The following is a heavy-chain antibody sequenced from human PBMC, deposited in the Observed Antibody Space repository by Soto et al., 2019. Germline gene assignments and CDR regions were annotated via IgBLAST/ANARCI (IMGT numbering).Heavy chain of an antibody. V-gene: IGHV3-30-3*01. J-gene: IGHJ4*02. CDR2: LSPDGTNE. CDR1: GFSISTYT. Sequence: SLRLSCAASGFSISTYTMFWVRQAPGKGLEWLAVLSPDGTNEYYADSVKGRFTIFRDNSKDTLHLQMNSLTAEDTAVYYCAREESWGQGTLVTVSS. CDR3: AREES.